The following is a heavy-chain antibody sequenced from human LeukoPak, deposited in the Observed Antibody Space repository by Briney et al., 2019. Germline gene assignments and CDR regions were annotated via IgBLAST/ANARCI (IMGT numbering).Heavy chain of an antibody. J-gene: IGHJ4*02. D-gene: IGHD6-25*01. Sequence: ASVKVSCKASGYTFTGYYMHWVRQAPGQGLEWMGWINPNSGGTNYAQKVQGRVTMTRDTSISTAYMELSRLRSDDTAVYYCARAGPSAAYDYWGQGTLVTVSS. V-gene: IGHV1-2*02. CDR3: ARAGPSAAYDY. CDR1: GYTFTGYY. CDR2: INPNSGGT.